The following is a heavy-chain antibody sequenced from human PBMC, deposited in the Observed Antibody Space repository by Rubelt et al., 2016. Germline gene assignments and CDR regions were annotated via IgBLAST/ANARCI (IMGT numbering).Heavy chain of an antibody. CDR2: IYYGGST. CDR3: TRRLYSGAYIYDY. V-gene: IGHV4-61*01. J-gene: IGHJ4*02. Sequence: QVQLQESGPGLVKPSETLSLTCTVSGGSVDSGSYYWSWIRQPPGKGLEWLGYIYYGGSTKYNPSLQSRVTKSVDTSKNQFSPRVGSVTAADTAVYYWTRRLYSGAYIYDYWGQGALVTVSS. CDR1: GGSVDSGSYY. D-gene: IGHD1-26*01.